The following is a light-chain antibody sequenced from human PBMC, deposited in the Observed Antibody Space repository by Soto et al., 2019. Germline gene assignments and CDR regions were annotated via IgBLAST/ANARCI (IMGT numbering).Light chain of an antibody. J-gene: IGKJ5*01. CDR1: QSVSSPY. V-gene: IGKV3-15*01. CDR3: QQYNKWPIT. CDR2: GAS. Sequence: EIVLTQSPGTLSLSPGERATLSCRATQSVSSPYLAWYQQKPGQAPRLLIYGASTRATGVPARFSGSGSGTEFTLTISSLQSEDFAVYYCQQYNKWPITFGQGTRLEIK.